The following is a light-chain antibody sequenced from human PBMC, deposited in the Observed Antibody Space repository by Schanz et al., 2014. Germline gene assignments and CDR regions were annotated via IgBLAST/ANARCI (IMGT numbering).Light chain of an antibody. Sequence: DIQMTQSPSSLSASVGERVTISCRASQSITSFLNWYQHKPGRAPKLLIFGASSLQSGVPSRFSASGSGTDFTLTISSLQPEDFATYYCQQANSFPPTFGPGTKVILK. J-gene: IGKJ3*01. CDR2: GAS. V-gene: IGKV1-39*01. CDR3: QQANSFPPT. CDR1: QSITSF.